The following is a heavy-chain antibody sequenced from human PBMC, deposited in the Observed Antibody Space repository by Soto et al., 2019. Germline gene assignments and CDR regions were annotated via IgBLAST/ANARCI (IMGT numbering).Heavy chain of an antibody. CDR2: INGSGGST. Sequence: EVQLLESGGGLVQPGGSLRLSCAASGFTFSIYAMNWVRQAPGKGLEWVSVINGSGGSTYYADSVKGRFTISRDNSKNTLYLQMNSLGAEDTAVYYCARRTVGWYFDLWGRGTLVTVSS. V-gene: IGHV3-23*01. J-gene: IGHJ2*01. CDR3: ARRTVGWYFDL. D-gene: IGHD4-17*01. CDR1: GFTFSIYA.